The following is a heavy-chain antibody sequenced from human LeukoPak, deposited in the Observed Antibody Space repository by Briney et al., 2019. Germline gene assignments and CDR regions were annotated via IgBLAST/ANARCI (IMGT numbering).Heavy chain of an antibody. J-gene: IGHJ3*02. CDR1: GFTFSSYS. D-gene: IGHD3-22*01. Sequence: GGSLRLSCAASGFTFSSYSMNWVRQAPGKGLEWVSSISSSSSCIYYADSVKGRFTISRANAKNSLYLQMNSLRAEDTAVYYCAREYITMIVRAFDIWGQGTMVTVSS. CDR2: ISSSSSCI. CDR3: AREYITMIVRAFDI. V-gene: IGHV3-21*01.